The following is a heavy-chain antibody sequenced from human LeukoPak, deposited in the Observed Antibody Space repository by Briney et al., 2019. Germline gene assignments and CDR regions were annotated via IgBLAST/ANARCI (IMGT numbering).Heavy chain of an antibody. V-gene: IGHV4-4*07. D-gene: IGHD4-17*01. CDR1: GGSISSHH. CDR3: ARDAVTQTGNYYYYCMDV. Sequence: PSETLSLTCSVSGGSISSHHWGWIRQPAGKGLEWIGRVYNSGSTTYNPSLKSRVSMSVDTSKNQVSLKLGSVTAADTAVYYCARDAVTQTGNYYYYCMDVWGKATTVTVSS. CDR2: VYNSGST. J-gene: IGHJ6*03.